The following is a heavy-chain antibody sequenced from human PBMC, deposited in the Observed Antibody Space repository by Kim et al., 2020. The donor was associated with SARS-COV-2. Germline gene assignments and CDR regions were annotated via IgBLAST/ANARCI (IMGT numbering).Heavy chain of an antibody. CDR3: ASQDCRLYYYYGMDV. J-gene: IGHJ6*02. Sequence: PSLTSRVTISVDTSKNQCSLKVSSVTAADTAAYYCASQDCRLYYYYGMDVWGQGTTVTVSS. D-gene: IGHD2-15*01. V-gene: IGHV4-34*01.